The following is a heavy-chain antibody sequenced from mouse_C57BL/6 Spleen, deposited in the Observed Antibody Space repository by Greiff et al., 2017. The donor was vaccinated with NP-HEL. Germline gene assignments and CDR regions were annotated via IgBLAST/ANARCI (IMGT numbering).Heavy chain of an antibody. CDR3: ARGVSSYRYFDV. Sequence: VQLQQPGAELVRPGSSVKLSCKASGYTFTSYWMHWVKQRPIQGLEWIGNIDPSDSETHYNQKFKDKATLTVDKSSSTAYMQLSSLTSEDSAVYYCARGVSSYRYFDVWGTGTTVTVSS. CDR2: IDPSDSET. D-gene: IGHD1-1*01. J-gene: IGHJ1*03. CDR1: GYTFTSYW. V-gene: IGHV1-52*01.